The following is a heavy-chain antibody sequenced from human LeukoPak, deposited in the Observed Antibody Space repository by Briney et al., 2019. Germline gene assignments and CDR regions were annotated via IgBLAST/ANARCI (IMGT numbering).Heavy chain of an antibody. D-gene: IGHD4-11*01. CDR2: IIAIFGTA. Sequence: SVKVSCKASGGTFTSYAISWVRQAPGQGLEWMGGIIAIFGTANYAQKFQGRVTITADESTSTAYMELSSLRSEDTAVYYCASPYRNYDNWFDPWGQGTLVTVSS. J-gene: IGHJ5*02. CDR1: GGTFTSYA. CDR3: ASPYRNYDNWFDP. V-gene: IGHV1-69*01.